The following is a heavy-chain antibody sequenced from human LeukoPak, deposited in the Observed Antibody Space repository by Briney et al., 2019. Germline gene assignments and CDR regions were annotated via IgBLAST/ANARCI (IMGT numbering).Heavy chain of an antibody. J-gene: IGHJ5*02. V-gene: IGHV3-23*01. CDR2: ISGSGGST. CDR1: GFTFSSYA. D-gene: IGHD5-18*01. Sequence: GGSLRLSCAASGFTFSSYAMSWVRQAPGKGLEWVSAISGSGGSTYYADSVKGRFTISRDNSKNTLYLQMNSLRAEDTAVYYCARVGYSYPAGGWFDPWGQGTLVTVSS. CDR3: ARVGYSYPAGGWFDP.